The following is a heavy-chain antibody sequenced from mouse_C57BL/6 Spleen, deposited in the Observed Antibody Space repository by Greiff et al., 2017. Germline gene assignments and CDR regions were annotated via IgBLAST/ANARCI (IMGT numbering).Heavy chain of an antibody. J-gene: IGHJ4*01. CDR2: ISDGGSYT. D-gene: IGHD2-5*01. V-gene: IGHV5-4*01. Sequence: EVQVVESGGGLVKPGGSLKLSCAASGFTFSSYAMSWVRQTPEKRLEWVATISDGGSYTYYPDNVKGRFTISRDNAKNNLYLQMSHLKSEDTAMYYCARDKSNYESYYAMDYWGQGTSVTVSS. CDR3: ARDKSNYESYYAMDY. CDR1: GFTFSSYA.